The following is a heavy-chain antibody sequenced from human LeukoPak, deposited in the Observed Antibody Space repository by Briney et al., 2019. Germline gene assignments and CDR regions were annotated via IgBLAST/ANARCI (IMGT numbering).Heavy chain of an antibody. Sequence: SETLSLTCTVSGGSISSYYWSWIRQPAGKGFEWIGRIYTSGSTNYNPSLKSRVTMSVDTSKNQISLKLSSVTAADTAVYYCAREIGDYYDSSGYRTYYFDYWGQGTLVTVSS. CDR2: IYTSGST. J-gene: IGHJ4*02. CDR1: GGSISSYY. V-gene: IGHV4-4*07. CDR3: AREIGDYYDSSGYRTYYFDY. D-gene: IGHD3-22*01.